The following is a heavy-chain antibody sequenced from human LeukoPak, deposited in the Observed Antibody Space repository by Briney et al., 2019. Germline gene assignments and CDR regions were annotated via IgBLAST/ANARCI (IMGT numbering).Heavy chain of an antibody. D-gene: IGHD4-17*01. V-gene: IGHV3-23*01. J-gene: IGHJ5*02. CDR3: AKNAYGDFGSFDP. CDR2: ISVSGGRT. Sequence: GGSLRLSCAASGFTFSGYAMSWVRQAPGKGLEWVSGISVSGGRTYYSDSVKGRFTISRDNSKNTLYVQMNSLRAEDTAVYYCAKNAYGDFGSFDPWGQGTLVTVSS. CDR1: GFTFSGYA.